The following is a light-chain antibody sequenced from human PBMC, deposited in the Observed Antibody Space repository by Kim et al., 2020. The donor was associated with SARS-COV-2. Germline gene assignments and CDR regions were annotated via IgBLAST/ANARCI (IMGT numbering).Light chain of an antibody. CDR2: EAS. V-gene: IGKV3-11*01. CDR1: QSVSSY. Sequence: EIVLTQSPATLSLSPGERATLSCRASQSVSSYLAWYQQKPGQAPRLLTYEASNRATGIPARFSGSGSGTDFTLTISSLEPEDFAVYYCQQRSNWPRTFGQGTKLEI. J-gene: IGKJ2*01. CDR3: QQRSNWPRT.